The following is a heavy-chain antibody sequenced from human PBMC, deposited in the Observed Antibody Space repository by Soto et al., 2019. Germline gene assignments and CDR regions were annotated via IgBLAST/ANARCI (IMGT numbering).Heavy chain of an antibody. CDR2: ISGSGGST. D-gene: IGHD4-4*01. CDR3: AKSATDLTTVTPYYFDY. CDR1: GFTFSSYA. V-gene: IGHV3-23*01. Sequence: GGSLRLSCAASGFTFSSYAMSWVRQAPGKGLEWVSAISGSGGSTYYADSVKGRFTISRDNSKNTLYLQMNSLRAEDTAVYYCAKSATDLTTVTPYYFDYWGQGTLVTVSS. J-gene: IGHJ4*02.